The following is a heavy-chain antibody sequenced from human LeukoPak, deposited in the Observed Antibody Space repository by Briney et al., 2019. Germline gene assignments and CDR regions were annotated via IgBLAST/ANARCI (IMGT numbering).Heavy chain of an antibody. D-gene: IGHD6-19*01. Sequence: GGSLRLSCAASGFTVSSNYMSWVRQAPGKGLEGVSVIYSGGSTYYADSVKGRFTISRDNSKNTLYLQMHSLRAEDTAVYYCARGITIAVAASGDYFDYWGQGTLVTVSS. J-gene: IGHJ4*02. V-gene: IGHV3-66*01. CDR2: IYSGGST. CDR1: GFTVSSNY. CDR3: ARGITIAVAASGDYFDY.